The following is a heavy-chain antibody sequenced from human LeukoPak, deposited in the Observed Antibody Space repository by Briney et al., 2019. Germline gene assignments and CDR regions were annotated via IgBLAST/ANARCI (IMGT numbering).Heavy chain of an antibody. D-gene: IGHD3-22*01. Sequence: GASVKVSYKASGYTFTSYGISWVRQAPGQGLEWMGWISAYNGNTNYAQKLQGRVTMTTDTSTSTAYMELRSLRSDDTAVYYCACNSYYYDSSGYYWALDYWGQGTLVTVSS. J-gene: IGHJ4*02. CDR3: ACNSYYYDSSGYYWALDY. V-gene: IGHV1-18*01. CDR2: ISAYNGNT. CDR1: GYTFTSYG.